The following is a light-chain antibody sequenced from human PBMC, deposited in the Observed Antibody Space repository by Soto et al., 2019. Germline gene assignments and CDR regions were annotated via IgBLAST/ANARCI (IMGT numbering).Light chain of an antibody. V-gene: IGLV2-8*01. J-gene: IGLJ1*01. Sequence: QSVLTQPPSASGSPGQSVTISRTGTGNDVGRYNYVSWYQQRPAKAPKLIIYEVTKRPSGVPDRVFGSKSGNTASLTLSGLQAEDEADYYCGSFAGTNSFVFGTGTKLTVL. CDR3: GSFAGTNSFV. CDR2: EVT. CDR1: GNDVGRYNY.